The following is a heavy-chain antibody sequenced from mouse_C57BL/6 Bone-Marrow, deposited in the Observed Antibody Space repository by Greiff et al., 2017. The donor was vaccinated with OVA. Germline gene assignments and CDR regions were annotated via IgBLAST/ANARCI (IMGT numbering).Heavy chain of an antibody. D-gene: IGHD1-1*01. CDR1: GYTFTSYG. CDR3: GRTEDYYGSSPGYLGV. Sequence: VQLQQSGAELARPGASVKLSCKASGYTFTSYGISWVKQRTGQGLEWIGEIYPRSGNTYYNEKFKGKATLTADKSSSTAYMELRSLTSEDSAVYLWGRTEDYYGSSPGYLGVGGTGTRLTVPS. CDR2: IYPRSGNT. J-gene: IGHJ1*03. V-gene: IGHV1-81*01.